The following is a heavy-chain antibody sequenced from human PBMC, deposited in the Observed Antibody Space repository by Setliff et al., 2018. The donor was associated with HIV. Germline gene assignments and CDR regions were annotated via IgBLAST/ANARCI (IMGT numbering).Heavy chain of an antibody. J-gene: IGHJ3*02. V-gene: IGHV3-23*01. D-gene: IGHD2-15*01. CDR1: GFTFREKA. CDR3: ARRRGYCSGGECPGKSFDI. CDR2: ISGRGAST. Sequence: GGSLRLSCVASGFTFREKAMTWVRQPPGKGLEWVYGISGRGASTYYADAARDRFTVSRDHAQNSLFLQMHSLRAEDTAVYYCARRRGYCSGGECPGKSFDIWGQGTMVTVSS.